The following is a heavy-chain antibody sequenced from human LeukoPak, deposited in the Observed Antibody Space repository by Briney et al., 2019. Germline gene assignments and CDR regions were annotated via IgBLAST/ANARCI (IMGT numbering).Heavy chain of an antibody. CDR1: GDSINSNNW. CDR2: IYRTGST. Sequence: KPSGTLSLTCAVSGDSINSNNWWSWVRQPPGKGLEWIGEIYRTGSTNYNPSLKSRVTISVDKSKNQFSLKLSSVTAADTAVYYCARVALYESSGHNYFDYWGQGTLVTVSS. CDR3: ARVALYESSGHNYFDY. D-gene: IGHD3-22*01. V-gene: IGHV4-4*02. J-gene: IGHJ4*02.